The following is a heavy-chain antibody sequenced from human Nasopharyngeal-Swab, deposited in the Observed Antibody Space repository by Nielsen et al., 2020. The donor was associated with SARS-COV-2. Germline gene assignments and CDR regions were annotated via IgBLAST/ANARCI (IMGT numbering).Heavy chain of an antibody. CDR1: GFTFSNYG. CDR2: ISYDGSNK. Sequence: GEPLKISCVASGFTFSNYGMHWVRQAPGKGLEWVAIISYDGSNKYHADSVKGRFTISKDNSKNTLYLQMSSLRADDTAVYYCAKERFYSGSGKYPRDFDYWGQGTLVTVSS. CDR3: AKERFYSGSGKYPRDFDY. V-gene: IGHV3-30*18. J-gene: IGHJ4*02. D-gene: IGHD3-10*01.